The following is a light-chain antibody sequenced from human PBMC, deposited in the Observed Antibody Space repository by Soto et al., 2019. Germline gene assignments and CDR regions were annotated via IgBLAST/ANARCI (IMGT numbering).Light chain of an antibody. Sequence: QSVLTQPASVSGSPGQSITISCTGTSSDVGNYDYVSWYQQHPGKAPKLMISEVTDRPSGVSTRFSGSKSGNTASLTISGLQAADEADYYCSSYTSSSTVVFGGGTKLTVL. CDR1: SSDVGNYDY. CDR3: SSYTSSSTVV. CDR2: EVT. J-gene: IGLJ2*01. V-gene: IGLV2-14*01.